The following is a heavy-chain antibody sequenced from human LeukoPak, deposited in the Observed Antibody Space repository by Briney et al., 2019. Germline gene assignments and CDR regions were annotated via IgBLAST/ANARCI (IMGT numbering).Heavy chain of an antibody. CDR1: GGSFSDNY. CDR2: INHSGTT. V-gene: IGHV4-34*01. D-gene: IGHD3-16*01. J-gene: IGHJ4*02. Sequence: PSVTLSLTCVVYGGSFSDNYWTWIRQPPGKGPEWIGEINHSGTTSYNPSLQSRVTVSVDTSKNQFSLKLSSVTAADTAVYYCARRRRHEFTYGYVFYFDYWGQGTLVTVSS. CDR3: ARRRRHEFTYGYVFYFDY.